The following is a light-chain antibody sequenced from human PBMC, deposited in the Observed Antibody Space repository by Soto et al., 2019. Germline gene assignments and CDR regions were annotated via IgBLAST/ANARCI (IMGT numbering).Light chain of an antibody. CDR2: SNN. J-gene: IGLJ2*01. Sequence: QPVLTQPPSASGTPGQRVTISCSGSSSNIGSHTVNWYQQLPGSAPKLLIYSNNQRPSGLPDRFSGSKSGTSASLAISGLQSEDEADYYCAAWDDSLNGVVFGGGTKVTVL. CDR3: AAWDDSLNGVV. V-gene: IGLV1-44*01. CDR1: SSNIGSHT.